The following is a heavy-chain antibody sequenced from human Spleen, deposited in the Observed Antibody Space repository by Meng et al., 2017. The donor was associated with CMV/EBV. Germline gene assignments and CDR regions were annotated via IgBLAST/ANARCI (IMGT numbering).Heavy chain of an antibody. CDR3: ARAVTRRMIVVMTYNWFDP. J-gene: IGHJ5*02. V-gene: IGHV4-61*01. CDR1: GGSFSSGSYY. CDR2: IYYSGST. D-gene: IGHD3-22*01. Sequence: CAVYGGSFSSGSYYWSWIRQPPGKGLEWIGYIYYSGSTNYNPSLKSRVTISVDTSKNQFSLKLSSVTAADTAVYYCARAVTRRMIVVMTYNWFDPWGQGTLVTVSS.